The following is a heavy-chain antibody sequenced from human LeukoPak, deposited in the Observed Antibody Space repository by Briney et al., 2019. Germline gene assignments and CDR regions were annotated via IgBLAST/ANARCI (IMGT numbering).Heavy chain of an antibody. D-gene: IGHD2-2*01. V-gene: IGHV1-69*13. CDR1: GGTLSSYA. CDR3: ARDGCSSTSCYPDPWWFDP. Sequence: SVKVSCKASGGTLSSYAISWVRQAPGQGLEWMGGIIPIFGTANYAQKFQGRVTITADESTSTAYMELSSLRSEDTAVYYCARDGCSSTSCYPDPWWFDPWGQGTLVTVSS. CDR2: IIPIFGTA. J-gene: IGHJ5*02.